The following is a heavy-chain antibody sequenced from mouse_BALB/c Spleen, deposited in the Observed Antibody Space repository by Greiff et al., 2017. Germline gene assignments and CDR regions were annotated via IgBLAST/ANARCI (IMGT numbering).Heavy chain of an antibody. CDR2: ISSGSSTI. J-gene: IGHJ3*01. CDR1: GFTFSSFG. CDR3: ARDHYYGSSWFAY. Sequence: EVKLVESGGGLVQPGGSRKLSCAASGFTFSSFGMHWVRQAPEKGLEWVAYISSGSSTIYYADTVKGRFTISRDNPKNTLFLQMTSLRSEDTAMYYCARDHYYGSSWFAYWGQGTLGTVSA. V-gene: IGHV5-17*02. D-gene: IGHD1-1*01.